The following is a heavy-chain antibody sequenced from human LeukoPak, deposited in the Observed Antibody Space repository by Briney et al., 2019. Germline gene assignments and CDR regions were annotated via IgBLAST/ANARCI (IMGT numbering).Heavy chain of an antibody. CDR2: ISGSGGST. D-gene: IGHD2-21*01. V-gene: IGHV3-23*01. CDR3: AKSQYSSHYCGGDCYSDY. CDR1: GFTFSSYA. Sequence: GSLRLSCAASGFTFSSYAMSWVREAPGKGLEWVSAISGSGGSTYYADSVKGRFTISRDNSKNTLYLQMNSLRAEDTAVYYCAKSQYSSHYCGGDCYSDYWGQGTLVTVSS. J-gene: IGHJ4*02.